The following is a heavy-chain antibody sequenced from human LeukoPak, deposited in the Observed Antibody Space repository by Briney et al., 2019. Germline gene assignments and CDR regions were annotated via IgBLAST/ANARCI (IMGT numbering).Heavy chain of an antibody. J-gene: IGHJ5*02. Sequence: GESLRLSCAASGFTFSTYVMHWVRQAPGKGLEHVSTISHNGDSTFYANSVKGRFTISRDNSKNTLYLQMGSLRPEDMAVYYCARDGPGYSSGWYWFDPWGQGTLVTVSS. CDR3: ARDGPGYSSGWYWFDP. V-gene: IGHV3-64*01. CDR1: GFTFSTYV. CDR2: ISHNGDST. D-gene: IGHD6-13*01.